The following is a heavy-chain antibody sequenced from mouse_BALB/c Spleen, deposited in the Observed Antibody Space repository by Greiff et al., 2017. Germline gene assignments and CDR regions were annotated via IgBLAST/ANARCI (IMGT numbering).Heavy chain of an antibody. Sequence: EVQRVESGGGLVQPGGSLKLSCAASGFTFSSYTMSWVRQAPEKRLEWVAYISSGGGSTYYPDTVKGRFTISRDNAKNTLYLQMSSLKSEDTAMYYCARHLYWYFDVWGAGTTGTVSS. J-gene: IGHJ1*01. CDR1: GFTFSSYT. CDR2: ISSGGGST. CDR3: ARHLYWYFDV. V-gene: IGHV5-12-2*01.